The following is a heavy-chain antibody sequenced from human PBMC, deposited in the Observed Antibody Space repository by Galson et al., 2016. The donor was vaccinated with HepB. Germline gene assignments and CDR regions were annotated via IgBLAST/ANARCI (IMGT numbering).Heavy chain of an antibody. CDR2: VYSSGNT. Sequence: SLRLSCAASGFTVSSNYMSWVRQAPGTGLEWVSVVYSSGNTYYAGSVKGRFTISRDNSKNTLYLQMNSLRAEDTAVYYCARGTGGKYYYGMDVWGQGTTVTVPS. D-gene: IGHD2-8*02. J-gene: IGHJ6*02. V-gene: IGHV3-53*01. CDR1: GFTVSSNY. CDR3: ARGTGGKYYYGMDV.